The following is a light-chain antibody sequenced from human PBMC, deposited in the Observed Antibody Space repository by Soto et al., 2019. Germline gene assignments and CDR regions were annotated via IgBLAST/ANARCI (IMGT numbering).Light chain of an antibody. CDR1: SSDVGGYNY. V-gene: IGLV2-14*01. CDR2: DVS. J-gene: IGLJ2*01. Sequence: QSVLTQPASVSGSPGQSITISCTGTSSDVGGYNYVSWYQQHPGKAPKLMIYDVSNRPSGVSNRFSGSKSGNTASLTISGLQAEDEADYYCSSYTSSSTLKVVFGVGTKLTVL. CDR3: SSYTSSSTLKVV.